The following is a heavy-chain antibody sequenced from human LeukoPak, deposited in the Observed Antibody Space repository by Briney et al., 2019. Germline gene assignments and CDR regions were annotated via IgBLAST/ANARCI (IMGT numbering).Heavy chain of an antibody. CDR3: AKGGIAAAGPHFDY. CDR2: TSSSSGST. Sequence: GGSLRLSCAASGFTFSSYAMSWVRQAPGKGLEWVSATSSSSGSTYYADSVKGRFTISRDNSKNTLYLQMNSLRAAATAVYYWAKGGIAAAGPHFDYWGQGTLVTVSS. J-gene: IGHJ4*02. V-gene: IGHV3-23*01. CDR1: GFTFSSYA. D-gene: IGHD6-13*01.